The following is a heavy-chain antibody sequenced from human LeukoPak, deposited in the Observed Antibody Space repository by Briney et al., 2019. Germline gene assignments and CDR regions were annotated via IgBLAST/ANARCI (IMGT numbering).Heavy chain of an antibody. V-gene: IGHV4-34*01. J-gene: IGHJ4*02. D-gene: IGHD3-10*01. CDR1: GGSFSGYY. Sequence: ASETLSLTCAVYGGSFSGYYWSWIRLPQGKGLEWIGEINHSGSTNYNPSLKSRVTISVDTSKNQFSLKLSSLTAADTAVYYCARGSPVIRYWGQGTLVTVSS. CDR2: INHSGST. CDR3: ARGSPVIRY.